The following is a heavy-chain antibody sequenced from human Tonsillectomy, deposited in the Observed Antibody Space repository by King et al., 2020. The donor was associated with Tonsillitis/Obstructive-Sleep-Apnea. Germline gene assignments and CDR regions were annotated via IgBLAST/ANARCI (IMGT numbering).Heavy chain of an antibody. D-gene: IGHD6-19*01. CDR2: ITWKSGSI. CDR3: AKDFGSGLYFVDHSSSSMDV. J-gene: IGHJ6*03. V-gene: IGHV3-9*01. CDR1: GFTFDEYA. Sequence: VQLVESGGGLVQPGRSLRLSCAASGFTFDEYAMHWVRQAPGKGLEWVSGITWKSGSIGYADSVKGRFTISRDNAKNSLYLQMNTLRTEDTALYYCAKDFGSGLYFVDHSSSSMDVWGKGTSVTVS.